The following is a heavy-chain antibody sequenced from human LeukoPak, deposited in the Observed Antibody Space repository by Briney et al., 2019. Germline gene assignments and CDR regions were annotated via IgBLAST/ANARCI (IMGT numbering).Heavy chain of an antibody. D-gene: IGHD6-13*01. Sequence: GGSLRLSCAASGFTFSHYGMHWVRQAPGKGLEWVAFIRYDGSNKYYADSVKGRFTISRDNSKNTLYLQMNSLRAEDTAVYYCAKDAPTIAAAGSFDYWGQGTLVTVSS. V-gene: IGHV3-30*02. CDR2: IRYDGSNK. CDR1: GFTFSHYG. J-gene: IGHJ4*02. CDR3: AKDAPTIAAAGSFDY.